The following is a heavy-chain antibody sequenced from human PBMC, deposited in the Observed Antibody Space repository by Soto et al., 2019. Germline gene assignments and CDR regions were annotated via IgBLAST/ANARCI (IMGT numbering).Heavy chain of an antibody. V-gene: IGHV3-30*18. CDR1: GFTFSSYG. CDR2: ISYDGSNK. J-gene: IGHJ6*02. Sequence: LRLSCAASGFTFSSYGVHRVRQDPGKGLEWVAVISYDGSNKYYADSVRGRFTISRDNSKNTLYLQMNSLRAEDTAVYYCAKGRGYSYGYRLGFYYGMDVWGQGTTVTVSS. CDR3: AKGRGYSYGYRLGFYYGMDV. D-gene: IGHD5-18*01.